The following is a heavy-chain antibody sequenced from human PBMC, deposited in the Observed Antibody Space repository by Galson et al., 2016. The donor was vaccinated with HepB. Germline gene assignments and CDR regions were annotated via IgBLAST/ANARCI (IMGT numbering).Heavy chain of an antibody. V-gene: IGHV1-58*02. J-gene: IGHJ4*02. D-gene: IGHD2-2*01. CDR1: GISFTSFA. Sequence: SVKVSCKASGISFTSFAMQWVRQARGQRLEWIGWIVVGSGNTNYAQKFQERVTITRDMSTSAAYMELSSLRSEDTAVYYCAAVYCRGTSCPGATDYWGQGTLVTVSS. CDR3: AAVYCRGTSCPGATDY. CDR2: IVVGSGNT.